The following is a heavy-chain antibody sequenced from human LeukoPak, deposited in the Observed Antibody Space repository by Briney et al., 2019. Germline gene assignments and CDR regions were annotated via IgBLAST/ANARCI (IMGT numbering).Heavy chain of an antibody. V-gene: IGHV3-21*01. J-gene: IGHJ4*02. CDR1: GFTFSSYS. Sequence: GGSLRLSCAASGFTFSSYSMNWVRQAPGKGLEWVSSISSSSSYIYYADSVEGRFTISRDNAKNSLYLQMNSLRAEDTAVYYCARDSGVAYSSVDYWGQGTLVTVSS. D-gene: IGHD6-19*01. CDR3: ARDSGVAYSSVDY. CDR2: ISSSSSYI.